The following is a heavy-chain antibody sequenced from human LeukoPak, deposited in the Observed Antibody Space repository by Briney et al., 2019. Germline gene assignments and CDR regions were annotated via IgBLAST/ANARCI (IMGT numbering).Heavy chain of an antibody. J-gene: IGHJ4*02. CDR3: TRLKQQLSPFHY. D-gene: IGHD6-13*01. CDR1: GGSISSYY. V-gene: IGHV4-4*09. Sequence: KSSGTLSLTCTVSGGSISSYYWSWIRQPPGKGLEWTGYIYTSGSTNYNPSLKSRVTISVDTSKNQFSLKLSSVTAADTAVYYCTRLKQQLSPFHYWGQGTLVTVSS. CDR2: IYTSGST.